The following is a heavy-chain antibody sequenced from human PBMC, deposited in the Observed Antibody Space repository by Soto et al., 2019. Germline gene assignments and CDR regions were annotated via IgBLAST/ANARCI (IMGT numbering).Heavy chain of an antibody. CDR1: GYTFTSYG. CDR2: ISGYKGNT. D-gene: IGHD3-22*01. CDR3: ARDSGYSSSYYYYGMDV. V-gene: IGHV1-18*01. Sequence: ASVKVSCKSSGYTFTSYGISWVRQAPGQGLEWMGWISGYKGNTNYAQKFQGRVTMATDTSTSTAHMELRSLRSDDTAVYYCARDSGYSSSYYYYGMDVWGQGTTVTVSS. J-gene: IGHJ6*02.